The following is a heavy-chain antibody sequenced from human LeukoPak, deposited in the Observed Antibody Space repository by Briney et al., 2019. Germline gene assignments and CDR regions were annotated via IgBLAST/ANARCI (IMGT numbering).Heavy chain of an antibody. CDR3: AKGMTTGPRSVYHYMDV. J-gene: IGHJ6*03. V-gene: IGHV3-33*06. CDR2: LWYDGSNE. Sequence: GGSLRLSCVVSGFTFRGYGMHWVRQAPGKGLEWLSLLWYDGSNEYYADSVKGRFTIPRDNSKNTLYLQMNSLRAEDTAVYYCAKGMTTGPRSVYHYMDVWGKGTTVTVSS. D-gene: IGHD4-17*01. CDR1: GFTFRGYG.